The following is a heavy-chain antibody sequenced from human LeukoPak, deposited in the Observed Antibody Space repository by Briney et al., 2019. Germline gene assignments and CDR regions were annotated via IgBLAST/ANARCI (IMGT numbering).Heavy chain of an antibody. CDR3: ARESNYYDSSGYYPYYFDY. CDR2: ISYDGSNK. D-gene: IGHD3-22*01. Sequence: GRSLRLSCAASGFTFSTYAMHWVRQAPGKGLEWVAVISYDGSNKYYADSVKGRFTISRDSSKNTPYLQMNSLRAEDTAVYYCARESNYYDSSGYYPYYFDYWGQGTLVTVSS. CDR1: GFTFSTYA. V-gene: IGHV3-30-3*01. J-gene: IGHJ4*02.